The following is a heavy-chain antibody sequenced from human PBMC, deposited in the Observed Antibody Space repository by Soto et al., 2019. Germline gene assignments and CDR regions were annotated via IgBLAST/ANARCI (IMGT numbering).Heavy chain of an antibody. CDR2: LSGSGGST. CDR1: GFTFNNYA. D-gene: IGHD3-22*01. J-gene: IGHJ4*02. V-gene: IGHV3-23*01. Sequence: GGSLRLSCATSGFTFNNYAMSWVRQAPGKGLEWVSGLSGSGGSTYYADSVKGRFTISRDNSRNTLYLQMNSLRAEDTAVYYCAKELYYFDRSGYYYYFEYWGQGTQVTVSS. CDR3: AKELYYFDRSGYYYYFEY.